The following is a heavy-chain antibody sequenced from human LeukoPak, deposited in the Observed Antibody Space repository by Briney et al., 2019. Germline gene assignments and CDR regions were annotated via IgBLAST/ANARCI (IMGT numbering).Heavy chain of an antibody. J-gene: IGHJ4*02. CDR1: GFTFNGYS. D-gene: IGHD4-17*01. V-gene: IGHV3-21*01. CDR3: ARNRGDPSYFDY. Sequence: PGGSLRLSCTASGFTFNGYSMNWVRQAPGKGLEGVSSISTSSSYIYYADSVKGRFTISRNNPKNSLYLQMNSLRAEDTAVYYCARNRGDPSYFDYWGQGTLVTVSS. CDR2: ISTSSSYI.